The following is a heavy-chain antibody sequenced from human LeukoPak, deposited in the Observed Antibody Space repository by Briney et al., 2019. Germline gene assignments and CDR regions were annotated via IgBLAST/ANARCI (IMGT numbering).Heavy chain of an antibody. CDR1: GFTFSSYW. V-gene: IGHV3-7*01. D-gene: IGHD5-18*01. CDR3: ARDVGRGDYSYGYFDY. Sequence: GGLLRLSCAASGFTFSSYWMSWVRQAPGKGLEWVANIKQDGSEKYYVDSVKGRFTISRDNAKNSLYLQMNSLRAEDTAVYYCARDVGRGDYSYGYFDYWGQGTLVTVSS. J-gene: IGHJ4*02. CDR2: IKQDGSEK.